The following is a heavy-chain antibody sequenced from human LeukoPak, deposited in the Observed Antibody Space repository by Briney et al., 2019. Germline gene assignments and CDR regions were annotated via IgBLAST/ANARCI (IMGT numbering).Heavy chain of an antibody. J-gene: IGHJ3*02. CDR2: IYHSGST. CDR3: ARERASAFDI. V-gene: IGHV4-30-2*01. Sequence: LSETLSLTCTVSGGSISSGGYYWSWIRQPPGKGLEWIGYIYHSGSTYYNPSLKSRVTISVDRSKNQFSLKLSSVTAADTAVYYCARERASAFDIWGQGTMVTVSS. CDR1: GGSISSGGYY.